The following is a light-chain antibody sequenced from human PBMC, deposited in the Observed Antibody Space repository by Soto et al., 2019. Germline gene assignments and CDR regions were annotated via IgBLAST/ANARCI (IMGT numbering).Light chain of an antibody. Sequence: DIQMTQSPSSLSASVGDRVTITCRASQSISFYLNWYQQNPGKAPKLLIYAASNLQGGVPSRFSGSGSGTEFTLTISSLQPEDFATYYCQQSDSAPRYSFGQGTKVEIK. V-gene: IGKV1-39*01. J-gene: IGKJ2*01. CDR2: AAS. CDR1: QSISFY. CDR3: QQSDSAPRYS.